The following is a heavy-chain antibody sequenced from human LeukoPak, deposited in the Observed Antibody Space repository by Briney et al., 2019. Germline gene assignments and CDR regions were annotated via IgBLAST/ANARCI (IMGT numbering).Heavy chain of an antibody. Sequence: PGGSLRLSCGASGFTFSSYCMSWVRQAPGKGLEWVSAISGSGGTTYSADSVKGRFTISRDNSKNTVYLQMNSLRAEDTAVYYCAKEYGNIWPNPGGYAFDIWGQGQWSPSLQ. J-gene: IGHJ3*02. CDR3: AKEYGNIWPNPGGYAFDI. CDR2: ISGSGGTT. V-gene: IGHV3-23*01. CDR1: GFTFSSYC. D-gene: IGHD5-24*01.